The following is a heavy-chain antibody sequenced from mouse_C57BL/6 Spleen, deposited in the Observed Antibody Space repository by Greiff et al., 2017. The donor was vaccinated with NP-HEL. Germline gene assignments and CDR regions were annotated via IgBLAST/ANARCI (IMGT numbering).Heavy chain of an antibody. CDR2: IYIGNGYT. D-gene: IGHD1-1*01. CDR3: ARGDIGSYYGSSYFDY. J-gene: IGHJ2*01. V-gene: IGHV1-58*01. CDR1: GYTFTSYG. Sequence: VQLQQSGAELVRPGSSVKMSCKTSGYTFTSYGINWVKQRPGQGLEWIGYIYIGNGYTEYNEKFKGKATLTSDTSSSTAYMQLSSLTSEDSAIYFCARGDIGSYYGSSYFDYWGQGTTLTVSS.